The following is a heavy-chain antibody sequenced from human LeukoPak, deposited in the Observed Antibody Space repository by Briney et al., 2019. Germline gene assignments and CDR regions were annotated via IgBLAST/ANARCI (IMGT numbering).Heavy chain of an antibody. Sequence: PGGSLRLSCAASGFTVSSNYMSWVRQASGKGLEWVSVIYSDGRTFYADSVKGRFTISRDNSKNTLYLQMNSLRAEDTAVYYCVTIVAYVVATLTFDYWGQGTLVTVSS. CDR2: IYSDGRT. V-gene: IGHV3-66*01. D-gene: IGHD2-15*01. CDR3: VTIVAYVVATLTFDY. CDR1: GFTVSSNY. J-gene: IGHJ4*02.